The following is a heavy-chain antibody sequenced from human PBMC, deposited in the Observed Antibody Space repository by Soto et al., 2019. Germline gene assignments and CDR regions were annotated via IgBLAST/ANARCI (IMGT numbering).Heavy chain of an antibody. CDR2: ISGSGDST. D-gene: IGHD6-13*01. J-gene: IGHJ6*02. CDR3: AKDRDGAAAGPTKFYDMDV. CDR1: GFTFSSYA. Sequence: EVQLLESGGGLVQPGGSLRLSCAASGFTFSSYAMSWVRQAPGKGREWVSVISGSGDSTYYADAVRGRFTISRDNSKNTLYLQINSLRAEDTAVYYCAKDRDGAAAGPTKFYDMDVWGQGTTVTVSS. V-gene: IGHV3-23*01.